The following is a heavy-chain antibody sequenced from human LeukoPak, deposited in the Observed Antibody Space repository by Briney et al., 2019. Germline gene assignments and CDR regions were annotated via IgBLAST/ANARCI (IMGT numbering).Heavy chain of an antibody. CDR2: ICSSGST. CDR1: GGSISDYY. Sequence: TPSETLSLTCAVSGGSISDYYWNWIRQPPGKGLEWIGYICSSGSTNYNPSFKSRLTISVDTSRNHFSLKLNSVTAADTAVYYCAPGRDIYGGNFDSWGQGTLVTVSS. V-gene: IGHV4-59*01. J-gene: IGHJ4*02. CDR3: APGRDIYGGNFDS. D-gene: IGHD4-23*01.